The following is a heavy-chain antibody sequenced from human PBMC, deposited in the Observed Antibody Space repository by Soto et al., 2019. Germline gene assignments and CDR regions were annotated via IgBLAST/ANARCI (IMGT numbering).Heavy chain of an antibody. CDR1: GFTFSSYA. V-gene: IGHV3-23*01. D-gene: IGHD1-7*01. Sequence: EVQLLESGGGLVQPGGSLRLSCAASGFTFSSYAMSWVRQAPGKGLEWVSAISGSGGSTYYADSVKGRFTISRDNAKNSLYLQMNSLRAEDTALYYCAKAAKLELRSWFDYWGQGTLVTVSS. J-gene: IGHJ4*02. CDR3: AKAAKLELRSWFDY. CDR2: ISGSGGST.